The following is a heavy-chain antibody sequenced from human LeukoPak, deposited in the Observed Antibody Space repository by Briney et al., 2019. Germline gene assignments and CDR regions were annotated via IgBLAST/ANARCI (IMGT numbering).Heavy chain of an antibody. Sequence: SQTLSLTCTVSGGSISSGDYYWSWIRQPPGKGLEWIGYIYYSGSTYYNPSLKSRVTISVDTSKNQFSLKLSSVTAADTAVYYCASESSIAARPTKGLGYWGQGTLVTVSS. CDR2: IYYSGST. CDR3: ASESSIAARPTKGLGY. V-gene: IGHV4-30-4*08. J-gene: IGHJ4*02. CDR1: GGSISSGDYY. D-gene: IGHD6-6*01.